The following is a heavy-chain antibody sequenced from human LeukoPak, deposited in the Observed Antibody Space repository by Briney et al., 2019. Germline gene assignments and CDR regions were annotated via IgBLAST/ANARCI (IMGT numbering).Heavy chain of an antibody. CDR3: ARDAATVTTFAPPPLDC. V-gene: IGHV7-4-1*02. Sequence: ASGKVSCKASGYTFTSYAMNWVRQAPGQGLEWMGWINTNTGNPTYAQGFTGRFVSSLDTSVSAAYLQISSLKAEDTAVYYCARDAATVTTFAPPPLDCWGQGTLVTVSS. J-gene: IGHJ4*02. CDR2: INTNTGNP. CDR1: GYTFTSYA. D-gene: IGHD4-17*01.